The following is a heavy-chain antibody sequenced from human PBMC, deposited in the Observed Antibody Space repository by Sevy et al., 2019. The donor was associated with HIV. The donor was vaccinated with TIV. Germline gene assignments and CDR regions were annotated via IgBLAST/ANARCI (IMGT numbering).Heavy chain of an antibody. CDR2: IWYDGSNK. CDR1: GFTFSSYG. V-gene: IGHV3-33*01. D-gene: IGHD3-22*01. CDR3: ARDLGYYDSSRYYGKTTGDYYYYGMDV. Sequence: GGSLRLSCAASGFTFSSYGMHWVRQAPGKGLEWVAVIWYDGSNKYYADSVKGRFTISRDNSKNTLYLQMNSLRAEDTAVYYCARDLGYYDSSRYYGKTTGDYYYYGMDVWGQGTTVTVSS. J-gene: IGHJ6*02.